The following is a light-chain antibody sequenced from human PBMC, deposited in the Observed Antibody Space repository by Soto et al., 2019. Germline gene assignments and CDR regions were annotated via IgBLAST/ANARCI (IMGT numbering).Light chain of an antibody. CDR1: QSISSY. CDR3: PQSYSTPPT. J-gene: IGKJ2*01. Sequence: DIQMTQSPSSLSASVGDRVTITCRASQSISSYLNWYQQKPGKAPKLLIYAASSLQSRVRTRFSGSGSGIDITLTISRLQPEDVATYYCPQSYSTPPTFGQGTMLVIK. V-gene: IGKV1-39*01. CDR2: AAS.